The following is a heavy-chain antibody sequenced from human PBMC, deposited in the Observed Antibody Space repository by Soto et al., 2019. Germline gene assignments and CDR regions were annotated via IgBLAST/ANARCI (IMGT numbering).Heavy chain of an antibody. J-gene: IGHJ5*02. Sequence: PSETLSLTCTVSGDSISSGKHYWSWIRQPPGKGLEWIGYIFYSGTAYYNPSLKSRLTISVDTSKNQFSLKLSSVTAADTAVYYCARTDYGTAYFDPWGQGSLVTVPQ. CDR2: IFYSGTA. CDR3: ARTDYGTAYFDP. CDR1: GDSISSGKHY. V-gene: IGHV4-30-4*01. D-gene: IGHD3-10*01.